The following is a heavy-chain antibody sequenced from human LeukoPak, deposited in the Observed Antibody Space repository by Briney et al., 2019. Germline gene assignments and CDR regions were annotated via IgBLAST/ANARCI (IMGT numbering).Heavy chain of an antibody. CDR3: ARESRYYGSGSYLVDY. CDR1: GYTFTSYD. Sequence: ASVKVSCKASGYTFTSYDINWVRQAPGQGLEWMGWISAYNGNTNYAQKLQGRVTMTTDTSTSTAYMELRSLRSDDTAVYYCARESRYYGSGSYLVDYWGQGTLVTVSS. D-gene: IGHD3-10*01. J-gene: IGHJ4*02. CDR2: ISAYNGNT. V-gene: IGHV1-18*01.